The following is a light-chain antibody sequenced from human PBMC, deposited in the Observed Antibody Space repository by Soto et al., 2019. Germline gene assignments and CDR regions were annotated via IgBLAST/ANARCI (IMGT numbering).Light chain of an antibody. Sequence: DIQMTQSPSTLSASVGDRVTITCRASQSINSWLAWYQQKPGKAPKLLIYKASNLESGAPSRFSGSGSGTEFTLTISSLQPDDFATYYCQQYNTFWTFGQGNKVEVK. J-gene: IGKJ1*01. CDR2: KAS. CDR1: QSINSW. CDR3: QQYNTFWT. V-gene: IGKV1-5*03.